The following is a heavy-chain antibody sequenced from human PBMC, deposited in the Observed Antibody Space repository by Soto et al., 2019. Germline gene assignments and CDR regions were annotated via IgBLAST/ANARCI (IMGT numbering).Heavy chain of an antibody. V-gene: IGHV5-51*01. CDR3: ARQGVRLRLGELSSLFLDY. J-gene: IGHJ4*02. D-gene: IGHD3-16*02. Sequence: EVQLVQSGAEVKKPGESLKISCKGSGYSFTSYWIGWVRQMPGKGLEWMGIIYPGDSDTRYSPSFQGQVTISADKSISTAYLQWSSLKASDTAMYYCARQGVRLRLGELSSLFLDYWGQGTLVTVSS. CDR2: IYPGDSDT. CDR1: GYSFTSYW.